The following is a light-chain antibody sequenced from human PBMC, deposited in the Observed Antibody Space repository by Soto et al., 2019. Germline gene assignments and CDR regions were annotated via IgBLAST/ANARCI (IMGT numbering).Light chain of an antibody. CDR2: EVN. Sequence: QSALTQPASVSGSPGQSITISCTGTSSDVGGYNYVSWYQQHPGKAPKLMIYEVNSRPSGVSNRFSGSKSGNTASLTISGLQAEDEADYYCLSKTSTISYVFGTGTKVTVL. CDR3: LSKTSTISYV. CDR1: SSDVGGYNY. J-gene: IGLJ1*01. V-gene: IGLV2-14*01.